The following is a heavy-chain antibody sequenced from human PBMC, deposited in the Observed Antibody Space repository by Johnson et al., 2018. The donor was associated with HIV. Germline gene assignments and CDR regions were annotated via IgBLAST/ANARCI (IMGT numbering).Heavy chain of an antibody. V-gene: IGHV3-30*02. Sequence: QVQLVESGGGVVQPGRSLRLSCAASGFTFSSYGMHWVRQAPGKGLEWVAFIRYDGGNKYYADSVKGRFTISRDNSKNTLYLQMNSLRAEDTAVYYCAKWSIVGATFSDAFDIWGQGTMVTVSS. CDR3: AKWSIVGATFSDAFDI. J-gene: IGHJ3*02. CDR1: GFTFSSYG. CDR2: IRYDGGNK. D-gene: IGHD1-26*01.